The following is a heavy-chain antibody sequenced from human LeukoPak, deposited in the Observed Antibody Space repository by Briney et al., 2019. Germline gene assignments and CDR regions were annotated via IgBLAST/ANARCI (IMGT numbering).Heavy chain of an antibody. D-gene: IGHD4-17*01. CDR2: ILYSGST. Sequence: SESLSLTCTVSGGSISSYYWSWIRQPPGKGLEWIGYILYSGSTNYNPSLKSRVNISVDTSKNQFSLKLSSVTAADTAVYYCARVLTVTTWDYYCGMDVWGQGTTVTVSS. J-gene: IGHJ6*02. CDR3: ARVLTVTTWDYYCGMDV. CDR1: GGSISSYY. V-gene: IGHV4-59*01.